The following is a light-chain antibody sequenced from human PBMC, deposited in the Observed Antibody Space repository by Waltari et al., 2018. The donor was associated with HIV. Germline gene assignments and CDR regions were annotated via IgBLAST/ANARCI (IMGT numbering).Light chain of an antibody. Sequence: QSALTQPHSVSGSPGQSLTISCTGTSSSVDTFVSWYQQHPGKAPKGIIYDVNKRPSGVPDRFSGSKSGNTASLTISGLQAEDEADYHCCSHAGNFIFVFGTGTKVTVL. CDR3: CSHAGNFIFV. J-gene: IGLJ1*01. CDR2: DVN. CDR1: SSSVDTF. V-gene: IGLV2-11*01.